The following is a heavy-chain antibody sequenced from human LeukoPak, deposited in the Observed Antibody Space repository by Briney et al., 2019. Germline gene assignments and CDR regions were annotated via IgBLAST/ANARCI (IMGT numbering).Heavy chain of an antibody. CDR2: IYYSGST. CDR1: GGSVSSNGHY. CDR3: ARDARDGYNNDAFDI. Sequence: SETLSLTCTVSGGSVSSNGHYWSWIRQPPGKGLEWIGYIYYSGSTNYNPSLKSRVTISVDTSKNQFSLKLSSVTAADTAVYYCARDARDGYNNDAFDIWGQGAMVTVSS. V-gene: IGHV4-61*08. J-gene: IGHJ3*02. D-gene: IGHD5-24*01.